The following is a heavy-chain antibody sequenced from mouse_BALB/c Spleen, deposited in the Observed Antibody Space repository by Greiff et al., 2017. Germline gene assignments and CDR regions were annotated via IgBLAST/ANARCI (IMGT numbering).Heavy chain of an antibody. Sequence: VQLQQSGAELVRPGSSVKISCKASGYAFSSYWMNWVKQRPGQGLEWIGQIYPGDGDTNYNGKFKGKATLTADRSSSTAYMQLSSLTSEDAAVYVCARGNCDVGRFAYWGQGTLVTVSA. D-gene: IGHD4-1*01. J-gene: IGHJ3*01. CDR1: GYAFSSYW. V-gene: IGHV1-80*01. CDR2: IYPGDGDT. CDR3: ARGNCDVGRFAY.